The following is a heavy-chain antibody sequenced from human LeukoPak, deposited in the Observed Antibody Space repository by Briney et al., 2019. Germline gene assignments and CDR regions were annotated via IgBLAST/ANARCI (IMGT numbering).Heavy chain of an antibody. CDR1: GYTFTSYY. CDR3: ATGKRIMITFGGVIVRRYWFDP. Sequence: ASVTVSCKASGYTFTSYYMHWVRQAPGQGLEWMGIINPSGGSTSYAQKFQGRVTMTRDTSTSTVYMELSSLRSEDTAVYYCATGKRIMITFGGVIVRRYWFDPWGQGTLVTVSS. D-gene: IGHD3-16*02. V-gene: IGHV1-46*01. CDR2: INPSGGST. J-gene: IGHJ5*02.